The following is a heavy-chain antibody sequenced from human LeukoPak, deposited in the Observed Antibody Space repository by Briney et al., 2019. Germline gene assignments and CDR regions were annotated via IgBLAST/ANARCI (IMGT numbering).Heavy chain of an antibody. CDR1: GLTFSDYW. CDR2: INPAGSDT. V-gene: IGHV3-7*01. Sequence: GGSLRLSCEVSGLTFSDYWMGWGRQAPGKGLEWGANINPAGSDTYYVDSLQAPFTISRDNAKKSTFLQMNNLRVEDTALYFCFIWGVAADMQDWGQGTLVTVSS. J-gene: IGHJ4*02. CDR3: FIWGVAADMQD. D-gene: IGHD2-2*01.